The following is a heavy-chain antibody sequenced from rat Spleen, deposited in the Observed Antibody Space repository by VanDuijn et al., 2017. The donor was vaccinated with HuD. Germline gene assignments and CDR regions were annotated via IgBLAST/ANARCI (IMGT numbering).Heavy chain of an antibody. V-gene: IGHV5-20*01. CDR2: ISYDGRST. D-gene: IGHD1-11*01. Sequence: EVQLVESDGGLVQPGRSLKLSCAASGFTFSDYYMAWVRQAPTKWLEWVATISYDGRSTYYRDSVKGRFTISRDNAKSILYLQMDSLRSEDTAMYYCTAELWRAYVMDAWGQGASVTVSS. J-gene: IGHJ4*01. CDR1: GFTFSDYY. CDR3: TAELWRAYVMDA.